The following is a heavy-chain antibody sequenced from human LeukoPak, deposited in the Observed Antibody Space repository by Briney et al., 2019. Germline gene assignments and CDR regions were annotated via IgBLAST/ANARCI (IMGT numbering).Heavy chain of an antibody. Sequence: SETPSLTCTVSGGSISSYYWSWIRQPAGKGLEWIGRIYTSGSTNYNPSLKSRVTMSVDTSKNQFSLKLSSVTAADTAVYYCARGSRPPPYYDFWSGYYTAPNWFDPWGQGTLVTVSS. CDR2: IYTSGST. J-gene: IGHJ5*02. V-gene: IGHV4-4*07. CDR1: GGSISSYY. CDR3: ARGSRPPPYYDFWSGYYTAPNWFDP. D-gene: IGHD3-3*01.